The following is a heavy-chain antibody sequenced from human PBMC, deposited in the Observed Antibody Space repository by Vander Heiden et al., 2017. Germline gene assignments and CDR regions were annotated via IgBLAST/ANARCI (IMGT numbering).Heavy chain of an antibody. CDR3: ARALQMAVAAPLGY. D-gene: IGHD6-19*01. CDR2: IWYDGSNK. V-gene: IGHV3-33*01. CDR1: GFTFSSYG. Sequence: QVQLVESGGGVVQPGRSLSLSCAASGFTFSSYGMHWVRQAPGKGLEWVAVIWYDGSNKYYADSVKGRFTISRDNSKNTLYLQMNSLRAEDTAVYYCARALQMAVAAPLGYWGQGTLVTVSS. J-gene: IGHJ4*02.